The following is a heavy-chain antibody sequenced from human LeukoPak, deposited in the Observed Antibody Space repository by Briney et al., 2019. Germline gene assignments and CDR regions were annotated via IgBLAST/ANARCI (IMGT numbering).Heavy chain of an antibody. CDR2: ITISGHTK. CDR1: GFDLNTYE. Sequence: QSGGPLRLSCAASGFDLNTYEMNWVRQAPGKGLEWIADITISGHTKNYADSVKGRFTISRDNAGTSLYLQMNSLRVEDTGVYYCARGDPHADLWGQGTLVAVSS. J-gene: IGHJ5*02. CDR3: ARGDPHADL. V-gene: IGHV3-48*03.